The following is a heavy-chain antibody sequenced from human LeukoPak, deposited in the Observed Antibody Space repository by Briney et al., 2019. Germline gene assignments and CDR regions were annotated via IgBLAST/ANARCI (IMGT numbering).Heavy chain of an antibody. J-gene: IGHJ3*01. CDR3: ARNPPNYYDSSGRMGAFDV. CDR2: VHHSGIT. D-gene: IGHD3-22*01. Sequence: PSETLSLTCVVSGGFISSGGYYWGWIRHPPEKGLEWIGSVHHSGITYYNTSLKSRVTISVDKSKNQFSLELTSVTAADTAVYYCARNPPNYYDSSGRMGAFDVWGQGTMVTVS. CDR1: GGFISSGGYY. V-gene: IGHV4-39*01.